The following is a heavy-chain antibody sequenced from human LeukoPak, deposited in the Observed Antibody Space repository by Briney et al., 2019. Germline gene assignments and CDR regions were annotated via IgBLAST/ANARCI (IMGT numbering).Heavy chain of an antibody. CDR3: ARGGNRSGYDAFDI. Sequence: ASVKVSGKASGYTFTGYYMHWVRQAPGQGLEWMGRINPNSGGTNYAQKFQGRVTITRDTSISTAYMELSRLRSDDTAGYYCARGGNRSGYDAFDIWGQGTMVTVSS. J-gene: IGHJ3*02. CDR2: INPNSGGT. CDR1: GYTFTGYY. D-gene: IGHD4-23*01. V-gene: IGHV1-2*06.